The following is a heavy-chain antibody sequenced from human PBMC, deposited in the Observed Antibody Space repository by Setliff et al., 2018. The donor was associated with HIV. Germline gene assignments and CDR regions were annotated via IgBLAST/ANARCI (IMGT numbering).Heavy chain of an antibody. D-gene: IGHD1-26*01. CDR3: TRSKWGSGFDY. CDR1: GFTFRDQY. CDR2: TGNKASSDTT. J-gene: IGHJ4*02. V-gene: IGHV3-72*01. Sequence: GGSLRLSCAASGFTFRDQYMDWVRQAPGKGLEWVGRTGNKASSDTTQYAASVKGRFTISRDDSKNSVFLQMNSLKTEDTAMYYCTRSKWGSGFDYWGQGTLVTVSS.